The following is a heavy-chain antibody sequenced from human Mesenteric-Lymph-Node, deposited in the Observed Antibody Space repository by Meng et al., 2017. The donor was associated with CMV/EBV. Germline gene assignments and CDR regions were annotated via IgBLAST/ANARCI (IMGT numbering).Heavy chain of an antibody. CDR1: GFTFSSYG. J-gene: IGHJ4*02. CDR2: IWYDGSNK. V-gene: IGHV3-33*06. D-gene: IGHD3-22*01. CDR3: AKIGNDYDSSGYSNGDF. Sequence: GGSLRLSCAASGFTFSSYGMHWVRQAPGKGLEWVAVIWYDGSNKYYADSVEGRFTISRDNSKNTLYLQMNSLRAEDTAVYYCAKIGNDYDSSGYSNGDFWGQGTLVTVSS.